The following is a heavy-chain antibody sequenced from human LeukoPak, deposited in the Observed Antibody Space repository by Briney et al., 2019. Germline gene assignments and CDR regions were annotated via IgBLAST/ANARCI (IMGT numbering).Heavy chain of an antibody. CDR3: ARDLLYYDFWSGYYPPGGVYGMDV. J-gene: IGHJ6*02. CDR2: INPNSGGT. D-gene: IGHD3-3*01. Sequence: ASVKVSWKASGYTFTGYYMHWVRQAPGQGLEWMGWINPNSGGTNYAQKFQGRVTMTRDTSISTAYMELSRLRSDDTAVYYCARDLLYYDFWSGYYPPGGVYGMDVWGQGTTVTVSS. V-gene: IGHV1-2*02. CDR1: GYTFTGYY.